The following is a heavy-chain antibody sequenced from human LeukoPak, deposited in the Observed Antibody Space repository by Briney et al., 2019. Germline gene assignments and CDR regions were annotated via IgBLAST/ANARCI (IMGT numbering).Heavy chain of an antibody. CDR2: VSGSGGST. Sequence: GGSLRLSCAASAFTFRSYAMIWVRQAPGKGLEWVSTVSGSGGSTYYADSVKGRFTISRDNAENSLYLQMNSLRAEDTAVYYCARGSEGYCSGGGCYYGMDVWGQGTTVTVSS. CDR3: ARGSEGYCSGGGCYYGMDV. V-gene: IGHV3-23*01. D-gene: IGHD2-15*01. CDR1: AFTFRSYA. J-gene: IGHJ6*01.